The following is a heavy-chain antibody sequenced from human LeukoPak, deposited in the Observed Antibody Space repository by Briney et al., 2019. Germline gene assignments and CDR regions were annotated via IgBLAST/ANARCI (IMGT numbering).Heavy chain of an antibody. CDR3: ARNYGGTSGSFDY. D-gene: IGHD4-23*01. CDR2: ISSSSSYI. CDR1: GFTFSTYS. J-gene: IGHJ4*02. Sequence: KPGGSLRLSCVASGFTFSTYSMNWVRQAPGKGLEWVSSISSSSSYIYYADSVKGRFTIPRDNAKNPLYLQMNSLRAEDKAVYYCARNYGGTSGSFDYWGQGTLVTVSS. V-gene: IGHV3-21*01.